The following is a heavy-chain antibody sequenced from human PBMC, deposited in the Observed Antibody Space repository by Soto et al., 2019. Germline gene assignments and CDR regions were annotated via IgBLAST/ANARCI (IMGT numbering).Heavy chain of an antibody. D-gene: IGHD6-19*01. CDR2: ISAYNGNT. J-gene: IGHJ3*02. CDR1: GYTFTSYG. V-gene: IGHV1-18*01. Sequence: ASVKVSCKASGYTFTSYGISWVRQAPGQGLEWMGWISAYNGNTNYAQKLQGRVTMTTDTSTSTAYMELRSPRSDDTAVYYCSYIAVAGDDAFDIWGQGTMVTV. CDR3: SYIAVAGDDAFDI.